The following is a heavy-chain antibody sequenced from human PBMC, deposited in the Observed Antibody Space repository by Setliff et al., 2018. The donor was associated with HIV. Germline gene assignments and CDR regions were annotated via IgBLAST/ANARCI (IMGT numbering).Heavy chain of an antibody. J-gene: IGHJ4*02. D-gene: IGHD2-21*01. V-gene: IGHV3-23*01. Sequence: HPGGSLRLSCAASGFTFSSYAMSWVRQAPGKGLEWVSAISGSGGSTYYADSVKGRFTISRDNSKNTLYLQMNSLRAEDTAVYYCTTDMLWAGGDYWGQGTLVTVSS. CDR1: GFTFSSYA. CDR3: TTDMLWAGGDY. CDR2: ISGSGGST.